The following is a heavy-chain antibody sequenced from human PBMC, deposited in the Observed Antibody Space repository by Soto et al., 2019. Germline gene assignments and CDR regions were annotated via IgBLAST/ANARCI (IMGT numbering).Heavy chain of an antibody. CDR2: IDPSDSYT. CDR1: GYSFTSYW. V-gene: IGHV5-10-1*01. J-gene: IGHJ6*02. Sequence: ESLKISCKGSGYSFTSYWISWVRQMPGKGLEWMGRIDPSDSYTNYSPSFQGHVTISADKSISTAYLQWSSLKASDTAMYYCAQTVAGTSYYYGMDVWGQGTTVTVSS. CDR3: AQTVAGTSYYYGMDV. D-gene: IGHD6-19*01.